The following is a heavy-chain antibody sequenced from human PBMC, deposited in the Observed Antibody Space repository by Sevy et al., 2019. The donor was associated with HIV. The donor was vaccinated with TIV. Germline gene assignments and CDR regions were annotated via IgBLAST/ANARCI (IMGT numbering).Heavy chain of an antibody. V-gene: IGHV3-33*01. J-gene: IGHJ4*02. CDR3: ARGGYYYDNAAYYALDS. D-gene: IGHD3-22*01. CDR1: GFTFSNYA. CDR2: IWSDGAYQ. Sequence: GGSLRLSCAATGFTFSNYAMHWDRQAPGKGMEWVAIIWSDGAYQYHGDSVKGRFTISRDNSKNTLYLQMNNMRVEDTAVYYCARGGYYYDNAAYYALDSWGQGTLVTVSS.